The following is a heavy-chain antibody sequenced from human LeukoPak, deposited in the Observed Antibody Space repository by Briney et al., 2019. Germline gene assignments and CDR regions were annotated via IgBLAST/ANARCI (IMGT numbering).Heavy chain of an antibody. CDR3: ARGGEQWAPSSDY. V-gene: IGHV1-18*01. Sequence: ASVKVSCKASGYTFTSYGISWVRQAPGQGLEWMGWISAYNGNTNYLQKFQGRVTMTTDTSTSTAYMELRSLSTDDTGMYYCARGGEQWAPSSDYWGQGTLVTVSS. CDR2: ISAYNGNT. D-gene: IGHD1-26*01. CDR1: GYTFTSYG. J-gene: IGHJ4*02.